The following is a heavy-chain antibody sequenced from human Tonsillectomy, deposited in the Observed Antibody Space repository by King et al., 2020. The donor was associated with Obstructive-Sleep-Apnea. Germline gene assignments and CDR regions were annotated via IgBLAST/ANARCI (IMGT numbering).Heavy chain of an antibody. D-gene: IGHD3-22*01. Sequence: VQLQESGPGLVKPSETLSLTCTVPGGSISSSSHYWGWIRQPPGKGLEWIGSIYYSGSTYYNPSLKSRVTISLDTSKNQFSLKLSSVTAADTAVYYCARAFSYYDNSGYYSGDAFDIWGQGTMVTVSS. CDR3: ARAFSYYDNSGYYSGDAFDI. V-gene: IGHV4-39*07. CDR2: IYYSGST. J-gene: IGHJ3*02. CDR1: GGSISSSSHY.